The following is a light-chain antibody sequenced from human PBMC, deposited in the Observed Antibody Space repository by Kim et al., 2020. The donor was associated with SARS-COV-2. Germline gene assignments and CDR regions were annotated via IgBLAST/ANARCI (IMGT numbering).Light chain of an antibody. CDR2: DVS. V-gene: IGLV2-14*03. CDR3: TSYTRSDTWV. J-gene: IGLJ3*02. CDR1: KSDVDAYNY. Sequence: GQSITISCTGTKSDVDAYNYVSWYQQHPGKAPKFMIYDVSKRPSGVSDRFSGSKSGNTASLTISGLQAEDEADYYCTSYTRSDTWVFGGGTQLTVL.